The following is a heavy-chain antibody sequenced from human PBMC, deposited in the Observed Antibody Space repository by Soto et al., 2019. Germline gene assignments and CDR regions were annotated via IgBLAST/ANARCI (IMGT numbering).Heavy chain of an antibody. V-gene: IGHV4-39*01. CDR2: IFRSGST. Sequence: SETLSLTCTVSGGSIRSSTYYWAWIRQPPGKGLEWIGSIFRSGSTYYNPSLKSRVTISVDTSKNQFSLELTSVTAADTAVYYCASPAGEWFNYYDYSRQGTLLTVSS. CDR1: GGSIRSSTYY. J-gene: IGHJ4*02. CDR3: ASPAGEWFNYYDY. D-gene: IGHD3-3*01.